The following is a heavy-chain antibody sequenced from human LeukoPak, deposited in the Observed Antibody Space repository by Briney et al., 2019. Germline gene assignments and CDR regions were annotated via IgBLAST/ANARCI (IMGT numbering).Heavy chain of an antibody. J-gene: IGHJ4*02. CDR1: GFTFSRYW. V-gene: IGHV3-74*01. CDR2: INTDGSST. D-gene: IGHD3-3*01. CDR3: AKELPRPNDFWSTRKRDTAFGAVDY. Sequence: GGSLRLSCAASGFTFSRYWMHWVRQAPGKGLVWVSRINTDGSSTDYADSVKGRFTISRDNAKNTLYLQMNSLRAEDTAVYYCAKELPRPNDFWSTRKRDTAFGAVDYWGQGTLVTVSS.